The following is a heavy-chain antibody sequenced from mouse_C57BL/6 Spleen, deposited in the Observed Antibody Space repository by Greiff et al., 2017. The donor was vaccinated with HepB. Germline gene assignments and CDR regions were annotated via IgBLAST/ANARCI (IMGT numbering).Heavy chain of an antibody. D-gene: IGHD2-1*01. CDR1: GYTFTTYP. CDR2: FHPYNDDT. CDR3: AIYYGNTYYAMDY. V-gene: IGHV1-47*01. J-gene: IGHJ4*01. Sequence: VHLVESGAELVKPGASVKMSCKASGYTFTTYPIEWMKQNHGKSLEWIGNFHPYNDDTKYNEKFKGKATLTVEKSSSTVYLELSRLTSDDSAVYYCAIYYGNTYYAMDYWGQGTSVTVSS.